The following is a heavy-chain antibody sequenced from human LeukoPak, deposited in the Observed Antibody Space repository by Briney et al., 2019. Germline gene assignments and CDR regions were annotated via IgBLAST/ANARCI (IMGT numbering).Heavy chain of an antibody. Sequence: GGSLRLSCAASRFSFSNYAMHWVRQDSGRGLEWLAVISHDGINTYYADSVKGRFTISRDNSKNTLYLQLNSLRAEDTAVYYCARGIQLWSRFDYWGQGTLVTVSS. CDR3: ARGIQLWSRFDY. D-gene: IGHD5-18*01. CDR1: RFSFSNYA. J-gene: IGHJ4*02. V-gene: IGHV3-30*03. CDR2: ISHDGINT.